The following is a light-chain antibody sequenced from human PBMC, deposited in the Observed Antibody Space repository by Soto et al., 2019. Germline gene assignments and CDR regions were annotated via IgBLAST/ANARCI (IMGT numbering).Light chain of an antibody. CDR3: SSYVNYNTFEI. Sequence: QSALTQPPSASGSPGQSVTISCTGTSSDVGGYNYVSWYQQHPGKAPKLMIYEVSKRPSGVPDRFSGSKSGNTASLTVSGLQAEDEADYYCSSYVNYNTFEIFGGGTKLTVL. J-gene: IGLJ2*01. CDR1: SSDVGGYNY. V-gene: IGLV2-8*01. CDR2: EVS.